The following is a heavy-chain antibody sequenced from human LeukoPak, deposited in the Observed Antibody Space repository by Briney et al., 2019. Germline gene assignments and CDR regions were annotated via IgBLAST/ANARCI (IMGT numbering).Heavy chain of an antibody. V-gene: IGHV4-30-4*08. J-gene: IGHJ3*02. Sequence: SQTLSLTCTVSGGSISGGNYYWSWIRQPPGKGLEWIGYIYYSGSTYYNPSLKSRVTISVDTSKNQFSLKLTSVTAADTAVYYCARVSGMVRTSSAFDIWGQRTMVTVSS. CDR1: GGSISGGNYY. CDR2: IYYSGST. D-gene: IGHD3-10*01. CDR3: ARVSGMVRTSSAFDI.